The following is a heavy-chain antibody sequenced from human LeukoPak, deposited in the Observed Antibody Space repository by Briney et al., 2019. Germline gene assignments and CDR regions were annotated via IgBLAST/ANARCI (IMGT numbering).Heavy chain of an antibody. CDR1: GGSISSYF. D-gene: IGHD5-12*01. J-gene: IGHJ4*02. CDR3: ARELYSGYDY. Sequence: SETLSLTCTVSGGSISSYFWGWIRQPPGKGLEWIGYIYYTGSTNYNPSLKSRVTISVDTAKNQFSLNVRSVTAADTAVYYCARELYSGYDYWGQGTLVTVSS. V-gene: IGHV4-59*01. CDR2: IYYTGST.